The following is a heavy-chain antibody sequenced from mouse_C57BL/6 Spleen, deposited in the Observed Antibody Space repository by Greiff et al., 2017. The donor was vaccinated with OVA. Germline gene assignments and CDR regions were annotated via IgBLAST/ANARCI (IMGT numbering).Heavy chain of an antibody. D-gene: IGHD2-3*01. CDR2: IDPANGNT. J-gene: IGHJ2*01. CDR3: APYDGYYGYFDY. CDR1: GFNIKNTY. Sequence: EVQGVESVAELVRPGASVKLSCTASGFNIKNTYMHWVKQRPEQGLEWIGRIDPANGNTKYAPKFQGKATITADTSSNTAYLQLSSLTSEDTAIYYCAPYDGYYGYFDYWGQGTTLTVSS. V-gene: IGHV14-3*01.